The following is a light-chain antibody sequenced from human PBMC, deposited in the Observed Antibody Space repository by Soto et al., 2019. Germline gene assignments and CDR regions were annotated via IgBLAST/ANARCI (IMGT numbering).Light chain of an antibody. CDR2: KAS. J-gene: IGKJ5*01. Sequence: DIQMTQSPSTLSASVGDRVTITCRASQSIRSWLAWYQQKPGKAPKSLIYKASSLESGVPSRFSGSGSGTEFTLTISILQPDDFATYYCQQYLSYPITFGQGTRLEIK. CDR1: QSIRSW. V-gene: IGKV1-5*03. CDR3: QQYLSYPIT.